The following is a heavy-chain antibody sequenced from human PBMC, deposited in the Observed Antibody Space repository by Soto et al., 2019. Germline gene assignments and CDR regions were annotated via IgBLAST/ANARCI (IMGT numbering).Heavy chain of an antibody. Sequence: SETLSLTCTVSGGSISSGGYYWSWIRQHPGKGLEWIGYIYYSGSTYYNPSLKSRVTISVDMSKNQFSLKLSSVTAADTAVYYCARGVIRDWFDPWGQGTLVTVSS. CDR3: ARGVIRDWFDP. D-gene: IGHD3-10*01. J-gene: IGHJ5*02. V-gene: IGHV4-31*03. CDR2: IYYSGST. CDR1: GGSISSGGYY.